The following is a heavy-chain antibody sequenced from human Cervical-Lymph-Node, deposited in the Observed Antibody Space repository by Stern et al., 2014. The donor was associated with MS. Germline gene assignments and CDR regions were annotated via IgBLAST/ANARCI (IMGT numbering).Heavy chain of an antibody. Sequence: QINLKESGPKLKKPTQTLTLTCTFSGLSFTSSRMGGGWIRQPPGKELEGLALLYWDDDRRSRPSLSNRITTTKDKPTNQAVTRMTNMAPEDTGTDYSARTDYSLLSGYSRFDYCGQGAPVTVSS. D-gene: IGHD3-3*01. CDR3: ARTDYSLLSGYSRFDY. J-gene: IGHJ4*02. CDR1: GLSFTSSRMG. CDR2: LYWDDDR. V-gene: IGHV2-5*02.